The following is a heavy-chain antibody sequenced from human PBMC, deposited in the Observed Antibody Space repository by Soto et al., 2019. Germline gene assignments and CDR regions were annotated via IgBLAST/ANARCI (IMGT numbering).Heavy chain of an antibody. D-gene: IGHD6-13*01. CDR3: ARDAAYSISRDYYYYYGMDV. CDR1: GYTFTSYG. CDR2: ISAYNGNT. Sequence: ASVKVSGKASGYTFTSYGISWVRQAPGQALEWMGWISAYNGNTNYAQKLQGRVTMTTDTSTSTAYMELRSLRSDDTALYYCARDAAYSISRDYYYYYGMDVWG. J-gene: IGHJ6*01. V-gene: IGHV1-18*01.